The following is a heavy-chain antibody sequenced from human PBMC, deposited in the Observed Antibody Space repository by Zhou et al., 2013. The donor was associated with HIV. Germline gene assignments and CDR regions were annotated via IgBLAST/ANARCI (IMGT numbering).Heavy chain of an antibody. J-gene: IGHJ4*02. CDR2: IDPKTAGT. D-gene: IGHD2-21*02. CDR1: GYNFIDYY. CDR3: AREVVTAVTAPGDF. V-gene: IGHV1-2*02. Sequence: QGQLVQSGAEVKEPGASVKVSCKTSGYNFIDYYIHWVRQAPGQGLEWMGWIDPKTAGTVYAQKFQGRITLTRDTSITTAYMALERLRSDDTATYYCAREVVTAVTAPGDFWGQGTLVTVS.